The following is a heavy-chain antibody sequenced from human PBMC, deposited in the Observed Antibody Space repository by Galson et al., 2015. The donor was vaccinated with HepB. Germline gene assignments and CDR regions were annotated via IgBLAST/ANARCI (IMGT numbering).Heavy chain of an antibody. CDR2: INIYNGNT. J-gene: IGHJ4*02. V-gene: IGHV1-18*01. CDR3: ARSSGSYCSDY. D-gene: IGHD1-26*01. CDR1: SYTFVHYG. Sequence: SVKVSCKASSYTFVHYGINWVRQAPGQGLEWMGWINIYNGNTRYAQKFQARVTMTTETSTTTAYMELRSLRSDDTAVYYCARSSGSYCSDYWGQGTLVTVSS.